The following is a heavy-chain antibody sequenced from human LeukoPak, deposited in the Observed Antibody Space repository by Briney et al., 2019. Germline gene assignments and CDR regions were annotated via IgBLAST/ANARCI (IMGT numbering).Heavy chain of an antibody. CDR2: SSSSGSTI. D-gene: IGHD3/OR15-3a*01. Sequence: GGSLRLSCAASGFTLSDYYMSWFRLAPGKGLEWVSYSSSSGSTIYYADSVKGRFAISRDNAKNSLYLQMNSLGAEDTAVYYCARRRDFIDYWGQGTLVTVSS. V-gene: IGHV3-11*01. CDR3: ARRRDFIDY. CDR1: GFTLSDYY. J-gene: IGHJ4*02.